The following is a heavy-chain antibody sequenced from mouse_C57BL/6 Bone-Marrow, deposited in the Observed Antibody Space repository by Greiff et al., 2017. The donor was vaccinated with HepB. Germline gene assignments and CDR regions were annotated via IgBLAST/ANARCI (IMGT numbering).Heavy chain of an antibody. V-gene: IGHV2-6*03. D-gene: IGHD1-1*01. CDR2: IWSDGST. Sequence: VNLVESGPGLVAPSQSLSITCTVSGFSLTSYGVHWVRQPPGKGLEWLVVIWSDGSTTYNSALNSRLSISKDNSKSQVFLKMNSLQTDDTAMYYCARGSLITTVFDYWGQGTTLTVSS. CDR1: GFSLTSYG. J-gene: IGHJ2*01. CDR3: ARGSLITTVFDY.